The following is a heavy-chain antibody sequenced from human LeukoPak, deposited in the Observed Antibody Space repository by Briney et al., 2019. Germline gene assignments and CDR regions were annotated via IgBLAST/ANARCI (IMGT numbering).Heavy chain of an antibody. CDR3: ARGDYGPTYSPSYYYYYMDV. CDR2: IYYSGST. D-gene: IGHD4-17*01. V-gene: IGHV4-59*01. CDR1: GGSISSYY. Sequence: SESLSLTCTVSGGSISSYYWSWIRQPPGKGLEWIGYIYYSGSTNYNPSLKSRVTISVDTSKNQFSLKLSSVTAADTAVYYCARGDYGPTYSPSYYYYYMDVWGQGTTVTVSS. J-gene: IGHJ6*03.